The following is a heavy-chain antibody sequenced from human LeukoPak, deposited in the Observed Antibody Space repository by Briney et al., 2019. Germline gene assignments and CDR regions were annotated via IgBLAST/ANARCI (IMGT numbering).Heavy chain of an antibody. J-gene: IGHJ4*02. Sequence: ASVKVSCKASGYTFTAHFIHWVRQAPGQGLERMGQINSNNGGEKYAPKFQGRVTVLRDTSINTIHLDLTSLTSDDTAVYYCAREPYSSSSDRHEKAFDYWGQGTLVTVSS. V-gene: IGHV1-2*06. CDR2: INSNNGGE. CDR1: GYTFTAHF. D-gene: IGHD6-6*01. CDR3: AREPYSSSSDRHEKAFDY.